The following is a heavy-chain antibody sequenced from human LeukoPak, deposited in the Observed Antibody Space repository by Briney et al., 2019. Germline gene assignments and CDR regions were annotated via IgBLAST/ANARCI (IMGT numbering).Heavy chain of an antibody. CDR3: ARDPRIPHHSGSYH. D-gene: IGHD1-26*01. V-gene: IGHV1-69*04. J-gene: IGHJ5*02. CDR2: IIPILGIA. Sequence: GASLKVSCKASGGTFSSYAISWVRQAPGQGLEWMGRIIPILGIANYAQKFQGRVTITADKSTCTAYMELSSLRSEDTAVYYCARDPRIPHHSGSYHWGQGTPVTVSS. CDR1: GGTFSSYA.